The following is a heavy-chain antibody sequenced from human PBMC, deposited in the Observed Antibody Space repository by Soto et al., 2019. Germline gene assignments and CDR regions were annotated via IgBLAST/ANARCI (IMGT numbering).Heavy chain of an antibody. J-gene: IGHJ4*02. CDR1: GGSVSSDRHY. D-gene: IGHD3-16*01. CDR2: SYYSGIT. CDR3: ARGRDGSWGFDY. V-gene: IGHV4-61*01. Sequence: QVQLQESGPGLVKPSETLSLTCTVSGGSVSSDRHYWSWIRQSPGKGLEWVGYSYYSGITNYNPSPTSRVTMSVDTSKNQFSLKLSSVTAADTAVYYCARGRDGSWGFDYWGQGTLVTVPS.